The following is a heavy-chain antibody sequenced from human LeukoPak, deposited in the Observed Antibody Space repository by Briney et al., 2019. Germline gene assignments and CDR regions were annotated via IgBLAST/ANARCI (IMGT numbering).Heavy chain of an antibody. CDR3: ARGSPEAPGYSSSWYYNY. Sequence: SETLSLTCAVYGGSFSGYFWSWIRQPPGKGLEWIGEITHTGSTYYNPSLKSRVTILVDTSKDQFSLNLTSVTAADTAVYYCARGSPEAPGYSSSWYYNYWGQGTLVTVSS. V-gene: IGHV4-34*01. CDR1: GGSFSGYF. D-gene: IGHD6-13*01. CDR2: ITHTGST. J-gene: IGHJ4*02.